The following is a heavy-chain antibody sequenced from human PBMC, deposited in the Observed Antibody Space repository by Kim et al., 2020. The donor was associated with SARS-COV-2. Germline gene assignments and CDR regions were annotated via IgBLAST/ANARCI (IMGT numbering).Heavy chain of an antibody. CDR1: GGSFSGYY. CDR3: ARLRGVTINYYYYGMDV. CDR2: INHSGST. Sequence: SETLSLTCAVYGGSFSGYYWSWIRQPPGKGLEWIGEINHSGSTNYNPSLKSRVTISVDTSKNQFSLKLSSVTAADTAVYYCARLRGVTINYYYYGMDVWGQGATVTVSS. D-gene: IGHD3-10*01. J-gene: IGHJ6*02. V-gene: IGHV4-34*01.